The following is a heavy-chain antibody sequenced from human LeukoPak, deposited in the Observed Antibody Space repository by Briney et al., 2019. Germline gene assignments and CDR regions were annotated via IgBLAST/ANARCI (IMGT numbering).Heavy chain of an antibody. D-gene: IGHD3-22*01. Sequence: SETLSLTCTVSGGSPSSYYWSWVRQPPGKGLEWIGYIYYSGSTNYNPSPKSRVTISVDTSKNQFSLKLSSVTAADTVMYYCAREGLDRSSGYYFIDYWGQGTLVTDSS. CDR2: IYYSGST. V-gene: IGHV4-59*01. CDR1: GGSPSSYY. J-gene: IGHJ4*02. CDR3: AREGLDRSSGYYFIDY.